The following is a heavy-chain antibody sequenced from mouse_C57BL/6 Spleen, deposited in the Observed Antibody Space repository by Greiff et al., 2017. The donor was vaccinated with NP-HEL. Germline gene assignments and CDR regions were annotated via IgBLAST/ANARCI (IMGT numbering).Heavy chain of an antibody. Sequence: QVQLQQPGAELVRPGSSVKLSCKASGYTFTSYWMDWVKQMPGQGLEWIGNIYPSDSETHYNQKFKDKATLTVDKSSSTAYMQLSSLTSEDSAVYYCARAVAPYYFDYWGQGTTLTVSS. CDR3: ARAVAPYYFDY. CDR1: GYTFTSYW. J-gene: IGHJ2*01. CDR2: IYPSDSET. D-gene: IGHD1-1*01. V-gene: IGHV1-61*01.